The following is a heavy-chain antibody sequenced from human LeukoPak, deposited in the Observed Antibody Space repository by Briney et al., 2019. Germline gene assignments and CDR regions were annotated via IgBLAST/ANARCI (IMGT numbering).Heavy chain of an antibody. CDR2: TVGGRPDT. V-gene: IGHV3-23*01. CDR1: GFTFSNYA. D-gene: IGHD2/OR15-2a*01. J-gene: IGHJ3*02. CDR3: ATDVGPRDYLFLIRYAFDI. Sequence: PGGSLRLSCAASGFTFSNYAMSWVRQTPGKGLEWVAATVGGRPDTYHAESVKGRFTISRDNSKNTLYLQMNSLRPEDTAVYYCATDVGPRDYLFLIRYAFDIWGQGIMVTVSS.